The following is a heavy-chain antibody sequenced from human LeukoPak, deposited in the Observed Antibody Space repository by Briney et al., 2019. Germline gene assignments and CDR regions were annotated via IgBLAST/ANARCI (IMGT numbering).Heavy chain of an antibody. CDR1: GGTFSSYA. Sequence: ASVKVSCKASGGTFSSYAISWVRQAPGQGLEWMGIINPSGGSTSYAQKFQGRVTMTRDTSTSTVYMELSSLRSEDTAVYYCARAKGITMGTWAYWGQGTLVTVSS. D-gene: IGHD3-10*01. J-gene: IGHJ4*02. CDR3: ARAKGITMGTWAY. CDR2: INPSGGST. V-gene: IGHV1-46*01.